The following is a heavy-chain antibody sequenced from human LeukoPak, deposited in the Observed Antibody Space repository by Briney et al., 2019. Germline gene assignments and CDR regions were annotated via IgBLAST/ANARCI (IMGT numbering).Heavy chain of an antibody. CDR3: ARVADSSGWYLRLDY. Sequence: SETLSLTCTVSGGSISSYYWTWIRQPPGKGLEWIGYISYSGSTNYNPSLKSRVTISVDTSKNQFSLKLTSVTAADTAVYYCARVADSSGWYLRLDYWGQGTLVTVSS. CDR2: ISYSGST. V-gene: IGHV4-59*01. J-gene: IGHJ4*02. CDR1: GGSISSYY. D-gene: IGHD6-19*01.